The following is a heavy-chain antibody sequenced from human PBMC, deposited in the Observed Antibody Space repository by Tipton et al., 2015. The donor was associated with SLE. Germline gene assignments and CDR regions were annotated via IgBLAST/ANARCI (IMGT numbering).Heavy chain of an antibody. V-gene: IGHV3-53*01. J-gene: IGHJ4*02. CDR3: ARGGRFDNQGYDY. Sequence: SLRLSCAASGFTVSTSYMAWVRQAPGKGLEWVSVIYRDGSRYHADSVKGRFSISRDTSTSSLILQLSNLRVEDTALYYCARGGRFDNQGYDYWGQGILVTVSS. D-gene: IGHD3-9*01. CDR2: IYRDGSR. CDR1: GFTVSTSY.